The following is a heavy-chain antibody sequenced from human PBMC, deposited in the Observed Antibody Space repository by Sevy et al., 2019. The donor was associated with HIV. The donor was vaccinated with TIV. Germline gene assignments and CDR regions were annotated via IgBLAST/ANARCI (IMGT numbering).Heavy chain of an antibody. CDR2: INPKTGGT. CDR3: RAIYLCARTLSGYDFNYFDY. CDR1: GYNFIDYY. J-gene: IGHJ4*02. D-gene: IGHD5-12*01. V-gene: IGHV1-2*02. Sequence: ASVKVSCKASGYNFIDYYIHWLRQAPGNGLEWLGWINPKTGGTNLSQKFQGRLTMTTDTSTSTAYMVLTRLRSGDSLTHGDRAIYLCARTLSGYDFNYFDYWGQGTLVTVSS.